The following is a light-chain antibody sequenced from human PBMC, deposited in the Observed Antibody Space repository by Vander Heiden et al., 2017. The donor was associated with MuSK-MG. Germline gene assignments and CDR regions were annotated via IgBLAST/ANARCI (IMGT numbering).Light chain of an antibody. CDR3: LQDNSESPT. J-gene: IGKJ2*01. Sequence: DIQMTQSPSTLSASVGDRVTITCRASQTISSWLAWYQQKPGKAPKLLIYKASSLQSGVPSRFSGSGSGTEFTLTISGLQPDDYATYYCLQDNSESPTFGPGTKMXIK. V-gene: IGKV1-5*03. CDR2: KAS. CDR1: QTISSW.